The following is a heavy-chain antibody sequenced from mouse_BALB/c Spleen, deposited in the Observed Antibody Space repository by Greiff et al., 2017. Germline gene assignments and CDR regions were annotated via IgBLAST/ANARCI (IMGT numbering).Heavy chain of an antibody. CDR3: ARGYYDCFAY. CDR1: GFTFSSYT. D-gene: IGHD2-4*01. V-gene: IGHV5-12-2*01. Sequence: DVMLVESGGGLVQPGGSLKLSCAASGFTFSSYTMSWVRQTPEKRLEWVAYISNGGGSTYYPDTVKGRFTISRDNAKNTLYLQMSSLKSEDTAMYYCARGYYDCFAYWGQGTLVTVSA. J-gene: IGHJ3*01. CDR2: ISNGGGST.